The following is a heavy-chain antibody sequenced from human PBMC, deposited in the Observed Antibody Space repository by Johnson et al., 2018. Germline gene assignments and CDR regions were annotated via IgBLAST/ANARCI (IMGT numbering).Heavy chain of an antibody. CDR3: ARGDLGGTGVYYYYMDV. D-gene: IGHD3-16*01. CDR2: IYSGGNT. CDR1: GFTVSSNY. V-gene: IGHV3-66*02. J-gene: IGHJ6*03. Sequence: VQLVQSGGGLVQPGGSLRLSCTASGFTVSSNYISWVRQAPGKGLEWVLVIYSGGNTYYADSVKGRFTISRDNSKNALYLQMNSLRAEDTAVYYCARGDLGGTGVYYYYMDVWGKGTTVTVSS.